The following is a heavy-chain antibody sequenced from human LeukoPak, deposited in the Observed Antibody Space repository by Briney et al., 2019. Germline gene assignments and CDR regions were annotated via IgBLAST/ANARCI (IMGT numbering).Heavy chain of an antibody. Sequence: ASVKVSCKASGYTFTSYGISWLRQAPGQGLEWMGWISAYNGNTNYAQKLQGRVTMTTDTSTSTAYMEPRSLRSDDTAVYYCARVDVVAARYYYYYMDVWGKGTTVTVSS. J-gene: IGHJ6*03. CDR2: ISAYNGNT. D-gene: IGHD2-2*01. CDR1: GYTFTSYG. CDR3: ARVDVVAARYYYYYMDV. V-gene: IGHV1-18*01.